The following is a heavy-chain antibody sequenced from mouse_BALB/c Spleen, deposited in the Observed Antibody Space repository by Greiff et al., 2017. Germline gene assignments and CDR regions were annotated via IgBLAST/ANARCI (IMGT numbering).Heavy chain of an antibody. Sequence: EVQVVESGGGLVKLGGSLKLSCAASGFTFSSYYMSWVRQTPEKRLELVAAINSNGGSTYYPDTVKGRFTISRDNAKNTLYLQRSSLKSEDTALYYCARQGGNYAWFAYWGQGTLVTVSA. D-gene: IGHD2-1*01. CDR3: ARQGGNYAWFAY. J-gene: IGHJ3*01. CDR2: INSNGGST. V-gene: IGHV5-6-2*01. CDR1: GFTFSSYY.